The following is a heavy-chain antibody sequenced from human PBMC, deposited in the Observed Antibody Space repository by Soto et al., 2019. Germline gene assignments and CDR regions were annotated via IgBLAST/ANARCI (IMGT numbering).Heavy chain of an antibody. J-gene: IGHJ3*02. CDR1: GGSISSGGYY. V-gene: IGHV4-31*03. CDR3: ARDPARYCSGGSCFGDAFDI. CDR2: IYYSGIT. D-gene: IGHD2-15*01. Sequence: QVQLQESGPGLVKPSQTLSLTCTVSGGSISSGGYYWSWIRQHPGKGLEWIGYIYYSGITYYNPSLKSRVTISVDTSKNQFSLKLSSVTAADTAVYYCARDPARYCSGGSCFGDAFDIWGQGTMVTVSS.